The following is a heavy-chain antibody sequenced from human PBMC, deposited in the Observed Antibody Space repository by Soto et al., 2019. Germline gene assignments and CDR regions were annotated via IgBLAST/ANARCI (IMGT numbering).Heavy chain of an antibody. V-gene: IGHV1-18*01. Sequence: ASVKVSFTASGYTFTSYGISWVRHAPIQGLEWMGWISAYNGNTNYAQKLQGRVTMTTDTSTSTAYLELRSLRSDDTSVYYCARDTLPYYAFWGGLYYYYGMDVWGQGTTVTVSS. CDR1: GYTFTSYG. CDR3: ARDTLPYYAFWGGLYYYYGMDV. CDR2: ISAYNGNT. D-gene: IGHD3-3*01. J-gene: IGHJ6*02.